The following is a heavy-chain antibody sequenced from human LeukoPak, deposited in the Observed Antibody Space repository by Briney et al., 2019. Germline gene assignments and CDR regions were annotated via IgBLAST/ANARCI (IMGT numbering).Heavy chain of an antibody. CDR2: ISYDGSNK. CDR3: ARESSFRYCSGGSCYSGSWFDP. D-gene: IGHD2-15*01. Sequence: QSGGSLRLSCALSGFTFSSYAMSWVRPAPGKGLEWVAVISYDGSNKYYADSVKGRFTISRDNSKNTLYLQMNSLRAEDTAVYYCARESSFRYCSGGSCYSGSWFDPWGQGTLVTVSS. CDR1: GFTFSSYA. J-gene: IGHJ5*02. V-gene: IGHV3-30-3*01.